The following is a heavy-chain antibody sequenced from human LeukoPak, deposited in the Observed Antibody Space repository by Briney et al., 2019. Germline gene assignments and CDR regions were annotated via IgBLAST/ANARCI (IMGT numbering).Heavy chain of an antibody. CDR3: AKKLVLRYFDWLPGCLDD. Sequence: GGSLRLSCAASGFTFSSYSMNWVRQAPGKGLEWVGLIKSKTNGETRDYAAPVKGRFTISRDDSDNTLYLQMNSLKNEDTAVYYCAKKLVLRYFDWLPGCLDDWGQGTLVTVSS. D-gene: IGHD3-9*01. V-gene: IGHV3-15*01. CDR2: IKSKTNGETR. J-gene: IGHJ4*02. CDR1: GFTFSSYS.